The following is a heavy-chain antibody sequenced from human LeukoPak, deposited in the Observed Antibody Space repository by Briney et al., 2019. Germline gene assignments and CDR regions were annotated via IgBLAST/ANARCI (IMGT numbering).Heavy chain of an antibody. D-gene: IGHD3-10*01. CDR2: IYSSGST. CDR1: GGSISSYY. Sequence: SETLSLTCTVSGGSISSYYWSWIRQPAGKGLEWIGRIYSSGSTDYNSSLKSRVTMSVDTSKNQFPLKLSSVTAADTAMYYCARVGRVGPSDYGMDVWGQGTTVTVSS. J-gene: IGHJ6*02. V-gene: IGHV4-4*07. CDR3: ARVGRVGPSDYGMDV.